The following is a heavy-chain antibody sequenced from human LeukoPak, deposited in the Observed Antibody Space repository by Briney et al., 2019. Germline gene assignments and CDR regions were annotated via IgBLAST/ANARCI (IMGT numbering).Heavy chain of an antibody. D-gene: IGHD3-22*01. J-gene: IGHJ4*02. Sequence: ASVKVSCKASGYTFTGYYMRWVRQAPGQGLEWMGWINPNSGGTNYAQKFQGRVTMTRDTSISTAYMELSRLRSDDTAVYYCARGPSWYYDSSGYYLWGQGTLVTVSS. CDR2: INPNSGGT. V-gene: IGHV1-2*02. CDR3: ARGPSWYYDSSGYYL. CDR1: GYTFTGYY.